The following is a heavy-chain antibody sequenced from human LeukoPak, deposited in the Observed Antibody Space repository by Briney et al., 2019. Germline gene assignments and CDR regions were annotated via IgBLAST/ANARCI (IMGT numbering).Heavy chain of an antibody. CDR1: GYTFTNYG. Sequence: ASVKVSCKASGYTFTNYGVSWVRQAPGQGLEWMGWINTYNGNTNYAQQLQGRVTMTTDTSTSSAYLELRSLRADDTAVYYCMRASSSWNPIYNWFDPWGQGTLVTVSS. CDR3: MRASSSWNPIYNWFDP. CDR2: INTYNGNT. D-gene: IGHD6-13*01. V-gene: IGHV1-18*01. J-gene: IGHJ5*02.